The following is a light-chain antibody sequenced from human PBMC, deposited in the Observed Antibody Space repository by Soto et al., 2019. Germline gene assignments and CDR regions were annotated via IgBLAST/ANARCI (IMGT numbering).Light chain of an antibody. Sequence: DIQMTQSPSTLSASVGDRVTITCRASQSISSWLAWYQHKPGEAPKLLISQASILESGVPPRFSGSGSGTEFTPTITSLQPEDFTTYFCQQYTTYWTFGQGTKVDIK. CDR1: QSISSW. CDR2: QAS. V-gene: IGKV1-5*03. CDR3: QQYTTYWT. J-gene: IGKJ1*01.